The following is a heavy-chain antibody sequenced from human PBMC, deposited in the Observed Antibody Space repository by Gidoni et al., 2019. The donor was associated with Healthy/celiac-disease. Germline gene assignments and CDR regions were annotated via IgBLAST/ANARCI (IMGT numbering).Heavy chain of an antibody. CDR1: GGSISRGGYY. V-gene: IGHV4-30-4*01. CDR2: IYYSGST. J-gene: IGHJ6*03. D-gene: IGHD2-2*02. CDR3: ARVRVVPAAILDYYYYMDV. Sequence: QVQLQESGPGLVKPSQTLSLTCPVSGGSISRGGYYWSWIRQPPGKGLEWIGYIYYSGSTYYNPSLKSRVTISVDTSKNQFSLKLSSVTAADTAVYYCARVRVVPAAILDYYYYMDVWGKGTTVTVSS.